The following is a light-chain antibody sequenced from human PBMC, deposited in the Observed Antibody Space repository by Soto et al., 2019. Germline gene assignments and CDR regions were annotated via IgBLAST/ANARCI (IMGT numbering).Light chain of an antibody. V-gene: IGKV1-5*01. J-gene: IGKJ1*01. CDR2: TAS. CDR3: QHYYSYSEA. CDR1: QAIDFC. Sequence: PMPLPPSSLSAYVGDRVTITRRASQAIDFCVDWYQQKPGEAPKLLIYTASTLKSGVPSRFSGSGSGTEFTLTISSLQPDDFATYYCQHYYSYSEAFGQGTKVDIK.